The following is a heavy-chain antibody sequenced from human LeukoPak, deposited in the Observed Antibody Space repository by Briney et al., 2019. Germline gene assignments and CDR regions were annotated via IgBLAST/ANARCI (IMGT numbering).Heavy chain of an antibody. D-gene: IGHD6-13*01. Sequence: PSETLSLTCTVSGGSISSYYWSWMRQPPGKGLEWIGSIYYSGSTYYNPSLKSRVTISVDTSKNQFSLKLSSVTAADTAVYYCARHDGEYSSSWWSFDYWGQGTLVTVSS. V-gene: IGHV4-39*01. CDR1: GGSISSYY. CDR3: ARHDGEYSSSWWSFDY. CDR2: IYYSGST. J-gene: IGHJ4*02.